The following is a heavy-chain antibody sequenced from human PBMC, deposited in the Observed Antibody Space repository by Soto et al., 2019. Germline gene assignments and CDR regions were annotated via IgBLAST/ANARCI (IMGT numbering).Heavy chain of an antibody. J-gene: IGHJ5*02. V-gene: IGHV3-48*02. D-gene: IGHD2-8*01. CDR1: GFPFIAYS. CDR3: ARDNGMAGSFDP. Sequence: EVPLEESGGGLVQPGGSLSRSCAASGFPFIAYSMNWDRQAPGESLEWISYITARSGTIFYADSVKGRFTISRDNAKNTRYLQTNSLRDEATAVYYFARDNGMAGSFDPWGQGTMVTVSS. CDR2: ITARSGTI.